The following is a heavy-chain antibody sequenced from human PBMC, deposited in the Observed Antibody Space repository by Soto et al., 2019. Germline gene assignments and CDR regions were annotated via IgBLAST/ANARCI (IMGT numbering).Heavy chain of an antibody. CDR1: GFTVSWNY. Sequence: EVQVVQSGGGLIQPGGALKLCCAVSGFTVSWNYMNWVRQAPGKGLEWVSVVYTDGTTYYADSVKGRFTISRDNSKNTLFLQMNSLRAEDTAIYYCARDVAAGSYYFDHWGQGSLVTVSS. D-gene: IGHD5-12*01. V-gene: IGHV3-53*01. J-gene: IGHJ4*02. CDR2: VYTDGTT. CDR3: ARDVAAGSYYFDH.